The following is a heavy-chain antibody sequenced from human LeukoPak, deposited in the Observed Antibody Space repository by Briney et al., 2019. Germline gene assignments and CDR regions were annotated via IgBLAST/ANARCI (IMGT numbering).Heavy chain of an antibody. D-gene: IGHD1-14*01. J-gene: IGHJ4*02. CDR2: ISSSSTYI. CDR3: VRENHGSFDY. CDR1: GFSFSSYY. V-gene: IGHV3-21*01. Sequence: GGTLRLSCAASGFSFSSYYVNWVRQAPGKGLEWVSCISSSSTYIYYADSVRGRFAISRHNHKNSLYLQMNSLRADDTAVYYCVRENHGSFDYWGQGSLVTVAS.